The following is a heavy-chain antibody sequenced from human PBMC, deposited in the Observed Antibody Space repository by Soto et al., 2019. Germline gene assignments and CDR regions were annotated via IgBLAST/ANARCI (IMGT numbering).Heavy chain of an antibody. D-gene: IGHD1-26*01. Sequence: QVQLQESGPGLVKPSETLSLTCIVSGGSVSNDAYYWSWIRQPPGKGLGWLGYIYHSGSTYYNASLKRRVPISADPSANQFSLRASSLTAADTAVYYCARLGIGWEFPFDYWGPRTLVNVSS. CDR2: IYHSGST. CDR1: GGSVSNDAYY. CDR3: ARLGIGWEFPFDY. V-gene: IGHV4-61*08. J-gene: IGHJ4*02.